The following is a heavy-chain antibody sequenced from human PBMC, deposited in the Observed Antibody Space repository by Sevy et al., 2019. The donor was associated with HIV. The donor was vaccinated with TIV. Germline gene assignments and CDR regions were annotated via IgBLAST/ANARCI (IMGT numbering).Heavy chain of an antibody. D-gene: IGHD6-19*01. V-gene: IGHV3-7*01. CDR2: IRQDGNEK. CDR1: RFTFNSYW. CDR3: ARGLHSSGWYSTPRVYHFDY. J-gene: IGHJ4*02. Sequence: GGSLRLSCAATRFTFNSYWMSWVRQAPGKGLEWVANIRQDGNEKYYVDSGKGRFTISKDNAKNSLYLQMNSRRAEDTAMYFCARGLHSSGWYSTPRVYHFDYWGQGTLVTVSS.